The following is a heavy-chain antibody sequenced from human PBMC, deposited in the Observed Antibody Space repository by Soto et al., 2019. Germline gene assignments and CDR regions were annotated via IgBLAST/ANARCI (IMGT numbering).Heavy chain of an antibody. V-gene: IGHV3-9*01. CDR3: AKGVGGYWEMDD. Sequence: EVQLVESGGGLVQPGRSLRLSCAASGFTFDDYAMHWVRQAPGKGLEWVSGISWNSGSIGYADSVKGRVTVVRDNAKNSLYQQMNCLSAEDTALYYCAKGVGGYWEMDDWGQGTTVTVSS. D-gene: IGHD5-12*01. CDR2: ISWNSGSI. CDR1: GFTFDDYA. J-gene: IGHJ6*02.